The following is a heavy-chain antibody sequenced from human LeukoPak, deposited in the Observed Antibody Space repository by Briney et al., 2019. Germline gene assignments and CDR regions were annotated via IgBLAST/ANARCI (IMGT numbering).Heavy chain of an antibody. D-gene: IGHD1-26*01. CDR3: ARVSSGATTVDY. V-gene: IGHV4-4*02. CDR1: GGSISSSNW. Sequence: PSETLSLTCTVSGGSISSSNWWSWVRQPPGKGLEWIGEIYHSGSTNYNPSLKSRVTISVDKSKNQFSLKLSSVTAADTAVYYCARVSSGATTVDYWGQGTLVTVSS. CDR2: IYHSGST. J-gene: IGHJ4*02.